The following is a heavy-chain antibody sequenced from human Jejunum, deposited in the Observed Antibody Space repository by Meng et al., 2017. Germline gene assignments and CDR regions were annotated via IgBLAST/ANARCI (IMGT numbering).Heavy chain of an antibody. J-gene: IGHJ4*02. CDR1: GFTFSDHY. V-gene: IGHV3-72*01. CDR2: TRNKANSYTT. Sequence: GESLKISCAASGFTFSDHYMDWVRQAPGKGLEWVGRTRNKANSYTTDYAASVKGRFTISRDDSKNSLYLQMNSLKTEDTAVYYCAREGRSGSYFDSWGQGTLVTVSS. CDR3: AREGRSGSYFDS. D-gene: IGHD1-26*01.